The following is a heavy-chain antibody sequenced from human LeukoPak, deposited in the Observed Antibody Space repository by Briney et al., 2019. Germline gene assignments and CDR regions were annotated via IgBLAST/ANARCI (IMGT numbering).Heavy chain of an antibody. J-gene: IGHJ4*02. Sequence: SETLSLTCTVSGGSISSYYWSWIRQPPGEGLEWIGYIYYSGSTNYNPSLKSRVTISVDTSKNQFSLKLSSVTAADTAVYYCARGYTALASLWGQGTLVTVSS. CDR3: ARGYTALASL. CDR1: GGSISSYY. D-gene: IGHD5-18*01. V-gene: IGHV4-59*01. CDR2: IYYSGST.